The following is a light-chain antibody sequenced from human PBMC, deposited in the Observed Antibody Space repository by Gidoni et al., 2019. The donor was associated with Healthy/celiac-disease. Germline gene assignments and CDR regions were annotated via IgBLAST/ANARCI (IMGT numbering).Light chain of an antibody. CDR1: QSVLYSSNNKNY. Sequence: DNVMTQSPDSLAVSLGERATINCKSSQSVLYSSNNKNYLAWYQQKPGQPPKLLIYWASTRESGVPDRFSGSGSGTDFTLTISSLQAEDVAVYYCQQYYSTPLTFXQXTKLEIK. CDR3: QQYYSTPLT. CDR2: WAS. V-gene: IGKV4-1*01. J-gene: IGKJ2*01.